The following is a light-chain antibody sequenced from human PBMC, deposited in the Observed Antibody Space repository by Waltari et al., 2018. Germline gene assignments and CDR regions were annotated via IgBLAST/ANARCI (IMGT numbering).Light chain of an antibody. CDR1: TSDIGGHTY. V-gene: IGLV2-14*03. J-gene: IGLJ3*02. Sequence: QSALTQPASVSGSPGQSLPIPRPGSTSDIGGHTYVPWYPQHPGKAPKVILYDVQNRPSGVPDRFSGSKSGNTASLTISGLQDEDEADYYCSSHTRSSTRVFGGGT. CDR3: SSHTRSSTRV. CDR2: DVQ.